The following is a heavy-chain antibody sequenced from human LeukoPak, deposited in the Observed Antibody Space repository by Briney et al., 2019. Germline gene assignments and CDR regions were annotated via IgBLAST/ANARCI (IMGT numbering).Heavy chain of an antibody. CDR1: GGSISSYY. Sequence: SETLSLTCTVSGGSISSYYWSWIRQPPGKGLEWIGYIYYSGSTNYNPSLKSRVTISVDTSKNQFSLKLSSVTAADTAVYYCARGNYYDSSTYYRAFDIWGLGTMVTVSS. CDR3: ARGNYYDSSTYYRAFDI. CDR2: IYYSGST. J-gene: IGHJ3*02. D-gene: IGHD3-22*01. V-gene: IGHV4-59*01.